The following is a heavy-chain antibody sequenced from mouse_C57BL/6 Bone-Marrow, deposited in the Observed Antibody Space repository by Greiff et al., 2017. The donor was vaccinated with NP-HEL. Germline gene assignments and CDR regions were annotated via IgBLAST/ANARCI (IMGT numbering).Heavy chain of an antibody. CDR3: ARWGTTVDY. J-gene: IGHJ2*01. V-gene: IGHV1-82*01. Sequence: QVQLQQSGPELVKPGASVKISCKASGYAFSSSWMNWVKQRPGKGLEWIGRIYPGDGDTNYNGKFKGKATLTADKSYSTAYMQLSSLTSEDSAVYFCARWGTTVDYWGQGTTLTVSS. CDR1: GYAFSSSW. D-gene: IGHD1-1*01. CDR2: IYPGDGDT.